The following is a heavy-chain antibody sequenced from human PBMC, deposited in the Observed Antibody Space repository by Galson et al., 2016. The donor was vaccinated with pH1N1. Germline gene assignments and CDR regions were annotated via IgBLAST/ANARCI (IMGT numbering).Heavy chain of an antibody. V-gene: IGHV1-2*02. CDR3: ARIGRGTSGFDY. D-gene: IGHD3-16*01. J-gene: IGHJ4*02. CDR2: INPDSGAT. Sequence: SGKVSCKASGYTFTAHYVHWVRQAPGQGLEWMGWINPDSGATHYAQNFQGRVTLPRDTSITTVHMELSSLRPDDTALYSCARIGRGTSGFDYWGQGTLVTVSS. CDR1: GYTFTAHY.